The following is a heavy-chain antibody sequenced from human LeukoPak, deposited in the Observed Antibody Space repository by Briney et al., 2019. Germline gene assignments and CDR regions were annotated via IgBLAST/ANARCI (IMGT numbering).Heavy chain of an antibody. Sequence: GGTLRLSCVASGFTFRSHGMNWVRQAPGKGLEWVSGIRGDGITTYYADSVKGRFTISRDNSKNTLYLQMNSLRAEDTAVYYCAKPHFDYWGQGTLVTVSS. CDR3: AKPHFDY. V-gene: IGHV3-NL1*01. CDR2: IRGDGITT. J-gene: IGHJ4*02. CDR1: GFTFRSHG.